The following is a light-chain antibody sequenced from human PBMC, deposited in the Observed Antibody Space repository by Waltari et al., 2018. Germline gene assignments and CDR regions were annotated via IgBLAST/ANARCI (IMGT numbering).Light chain of an antibody. CDR3: QQYYTNSWA. Sequence: DIVMTQPPDSLAVSLGERATINCKSSQSVLYNSNNKNYLAWYQHKPGQPPKLLIYWASTRESGVPDRFSGSGSGTDFTLTITSLQAADVAVYYCQQYYTNSWAFGQGTKVEIK. CDR2: WAS. CDR1: QSVLYNSNNKNY. J-gene: IGKJ1*01. V-gene: IGKV4-1*01.